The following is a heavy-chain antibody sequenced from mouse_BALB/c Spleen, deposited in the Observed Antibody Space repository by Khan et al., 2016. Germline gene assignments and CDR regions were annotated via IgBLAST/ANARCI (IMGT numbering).Heavy chain of an antibody. CDR2: IYYSGTI. D-gene: IGHD1-2*01. CDR1: GISITTGNYR. Sequence: EVQLQESGPCLVKPSQTVSLTCTVTGISITTGNYRWSWIRQFPGNKLEWIGYIYYSGTITCNPSLTSRTTITRDTSKNQFFLEMNSLTAEDTATYYCARDHYYGYWFAYWGQGTLVTVSA. J-gene: IGHJ3*01. CDR3: ARDHYYGYWFAY. V-gene: IGHV3-5*02.